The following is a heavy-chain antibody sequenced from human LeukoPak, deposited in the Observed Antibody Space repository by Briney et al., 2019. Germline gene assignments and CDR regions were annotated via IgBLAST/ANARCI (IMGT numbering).Heavy chain of an antibody. CDR1: GYTFTGYY. CDR2: INPNSGGT. Sequence: GASVKASCKASGYTFTGYYMHWVRQAPGQGLEWMGWINPNSGGTNYAQKFQGRVTMTRDTSISTAYMELSRLRSDDTAVYYCARDPWIQLWTTTGRGNWFDPWGQGTLVTVSS. D-gene: IGHD5-18*01. CDR3: ARDPWIQLWTTTGRGNWFDP. J-gene: IGHJ5*02. V-gene: IGHV1-2*02.